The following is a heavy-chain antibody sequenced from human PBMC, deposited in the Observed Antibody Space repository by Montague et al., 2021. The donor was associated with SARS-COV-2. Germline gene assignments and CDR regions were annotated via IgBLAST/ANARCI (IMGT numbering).Heavy chain of an antibody. CDR2: IKQDGSEK. D-gene: IGHD6-19*01. V-gene: IGHV3-7*01. CDR3: ARDGIAVAGYYYYYGMDV. CDR1: GFIFSSYW. Sequence: SLRLSCAASGFIFSSYWMSWVRQAPGKGLEWVANIKQDGSEKYYVDSVKGRFTISRDNAKNSLYLQMNSLRAEDTAVYYCARDGIAVAGYYYYYGMDVWGQGTTVTVSS. J-gene: IGHJ6*02.